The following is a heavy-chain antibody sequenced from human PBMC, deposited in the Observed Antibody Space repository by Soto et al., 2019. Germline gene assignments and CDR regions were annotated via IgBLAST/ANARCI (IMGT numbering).Heavy chain of an antibody. D-gene: IGHD3-10*01. CDR3: ARGGYMVRGAGYFDL. CDR2: INHSGST. V-gene: IGHV4-34*01. CDR1: GGSFSGYY. J-gene: IGHJ2*01. Sequence: QVQLQQWGAGLLKPSETLSLTSAVYGGSFSGYYWSWIRQPPGKGLEWIGEINHSGSTNYNPSLKSRVTISVDTSKNQFSLKLSSVTAADTAVYYCARGGYMVRGAGYFDLWGRGTLVTVSS.